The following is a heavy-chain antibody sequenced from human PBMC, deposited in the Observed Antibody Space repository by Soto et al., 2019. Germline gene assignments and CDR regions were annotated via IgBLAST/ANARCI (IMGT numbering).Heavy chain of an antibody. V-gene: IGHV1-18*01. CDR2: ISAYNGNT. J-gene: IGHJ6*02. Sequence: HVELVQSGAEVKKPGASVKVSCKASGYTFTSYGISWVRQAPGQGLEWMGWISAYNGNTNYAQKLQGRVTMTPDTSTSTVYIQLRTLRSDDTVVYYCARVTYYYYGMDVWGQGTTVTVSS. CDR3: ARVTYYYYGMDV. CDR1: GYTFTSYG.